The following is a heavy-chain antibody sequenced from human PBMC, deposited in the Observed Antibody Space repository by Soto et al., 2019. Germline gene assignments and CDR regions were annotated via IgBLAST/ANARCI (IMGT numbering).Heavy chain of an antibody. J-gene: IGHJ6*02. CDR3: ARVSWREKYGMDV. Sequence: GGSLRLSCAASGFTFSDSYRSWIRQAPGKGLEWTSYITFSGNTVYYADSLKGRFTISRDNAKNSLYLQMNRLRAEDTAVYYCARVSWREKYGMDVWGQGTTVTVSS. CDR2: ITFSGNTV. CDR1: GFTFSDSY. V-gene: IGHV3-11*01.